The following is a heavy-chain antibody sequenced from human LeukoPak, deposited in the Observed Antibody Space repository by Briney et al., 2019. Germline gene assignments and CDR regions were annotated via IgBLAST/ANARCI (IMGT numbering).Heavy chain of an antibody. Sequence: SETLSLTCTVSSGSISNGGYYWVWIRQPPGKGLEWFGSIYYSGTSYYNPSLTSRVTISVDTSNNQFSLKLSSVTAADTAVYYCARAVMVAVAGGGFDYWGQGTLVTVSS. J-gene: IGHJ4*02. CDR1: SGSISNGGYY. D-gene: IGHD6-19*01. CDR2: IYYSGTS. CDR3: ARAVMVAVAGGGFDY. V-gene: IGHV4-39*07.